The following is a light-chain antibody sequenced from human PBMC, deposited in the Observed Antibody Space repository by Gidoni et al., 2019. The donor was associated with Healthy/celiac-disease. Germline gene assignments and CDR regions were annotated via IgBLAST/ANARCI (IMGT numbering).Light chain of an antibody. V-gene: IGKV3-20*01. J-gene: IGKJ3*01. CDR3: QQYGSSPLFT. Sequence: ELALTPSPGTLSLSPGERATLSCRASQSVSSSYLAWYQQKPGQAPRLLIYGASSRSTGIPDRFSGSWSGTDFTLTISRLEPEDFAVYYCQQYGSSPLFTFGPGTKVDIK. CDR2: GAS. CDR1: QSVSSSY.